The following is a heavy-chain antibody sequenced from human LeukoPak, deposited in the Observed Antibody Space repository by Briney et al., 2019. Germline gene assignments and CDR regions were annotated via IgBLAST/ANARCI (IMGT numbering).Heavy chain of an antibody. D-gene: IGHD3-3*01. Sequence: GASVRVSCKASGYIFTSYYIHWVRQAPGQGLEWMGWISAYNGNTNYAQKLQGRVTMTTDTSASTAYMELRSLRSDDTAVYYCARGMYDGLESPLGYWGQGTLVTVSS. J-gene: IGHJ4*02. CDR3: ARGMYDGLESPLGY. CDR2: ISAYNGNT. CDR1: GYIFTSYY. V-gene: IGHV1-18*04.